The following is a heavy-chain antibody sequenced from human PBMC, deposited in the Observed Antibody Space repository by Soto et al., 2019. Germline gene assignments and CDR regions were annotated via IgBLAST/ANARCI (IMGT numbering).Heavy chain of an antibody. D-gene: IGHD3-10*01. CDR2: IYYSGSA. CDR3: ARGVGFGYYYYHMEL. J-gene: IGHJ6*01. V-gene: IGHV4-61*01. CDR1: VDSVTSVSDY. Sequence: XETLSLTCTFSVDSVTSVSDYCSWIRQPPGKGLEWIGYIYYSGSADYNPSLGSRVTISIDTSKNQFSLKLTSVTAADTAVYYCARGVGFGYYYYHMELWGQGTTVTVSS.